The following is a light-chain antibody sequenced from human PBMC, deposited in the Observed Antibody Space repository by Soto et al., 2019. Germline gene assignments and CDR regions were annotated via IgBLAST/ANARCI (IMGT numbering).Light chain of an antibody. CDR2: TTS. V-gene: IGKV3-15*01. CDR1: QSVSSN. J-gene: IGKJ1*01. Sequence: IVMTQSPSTLSVSPGERATLSCRASQSVSSNLAWYQQKPGQAPSLLIYTTSTRASGVPARFSGSGSGTEFTLTINSLQTEDFGLYYCQQYNSWPRTFGQGTKVDIK. CDR3: QQYNSWPRT.